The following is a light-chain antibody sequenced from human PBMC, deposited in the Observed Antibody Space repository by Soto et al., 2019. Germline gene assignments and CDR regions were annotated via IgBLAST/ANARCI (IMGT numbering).Light chain of an antibody. CDR3: QQRTNWPT. CDR2: GAS. Sequence: EIVLTQSPGTLSLSPGARVALSCRASQSVSGSYLAWYQQKAGQAPRLLIYGASSRATGIPDRFSGSGSGTDFTLTIRSLEPEDFAVYYCQQRTNWPTFGQGTKGDIK. V-gene: IGKV3D-20*02. CDR1: QSVSGSY. J-gene: IGKJ1*01.